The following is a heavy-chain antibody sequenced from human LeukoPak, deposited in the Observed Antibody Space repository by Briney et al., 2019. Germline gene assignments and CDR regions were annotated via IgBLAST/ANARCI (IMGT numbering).Heavy chain of an antibody. V-gene: IGHV3-53*01. Sequence: GGSLRLSCAASGFTVSRNYMSWVRQAPGKGLEWVSLIYSGGSTYCADAVKGRFTISRDNSKNTLYLQMNSLRAEDTAVYYCARGTSGTTAYYYYMDVWGKGTTVTISS. J-gene: IGHJ6*03. CDR3: ARGTSGTTAYYYYMDV. CDR1: GFTVSRNY. D-gene: IGHD1-1*01. CDR2: IYSGGST.